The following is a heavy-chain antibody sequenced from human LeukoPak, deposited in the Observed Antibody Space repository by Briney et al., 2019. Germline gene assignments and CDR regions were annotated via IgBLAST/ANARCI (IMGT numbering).Heavy chain of an antibody. CDR3: AKEGEGDHFGY. CDR1: GFTFSSYG. Sequence: QPGGSLRLSCAASGFTFSSYGMHWVRQAPGKGLEWVTFIRYDGSNKYYAGSVKGRFTISRDSSKSTLYLQMNSLRAEDTAVYCCAKEGEGDHFGYWGQGTLVIVSS. D-gene: IGHD3-16*01. CDR2: IRYDGSNK. J-gene: IGHJ4*02. V-gene: IGHV3-30*02.